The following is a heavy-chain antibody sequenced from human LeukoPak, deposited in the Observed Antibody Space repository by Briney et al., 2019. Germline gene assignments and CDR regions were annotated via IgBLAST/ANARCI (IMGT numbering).Heavy chain of an antibody. Sequence: SVKVSCKASGGTFISYAISWVRQAPGQGGEWMGGIIPIFGTAKYAQKCQGTVTITADASTSTPYMELSSLRSEDTAVYYCTSHRGNSGWYFDLWGRGTLVTVSS. CDR2: IIPIFGTA. CDR1: GGTFISYA. D-gene: IGHD4-23*01. V-gene: IGHV1-69*01. CDR3: TSHRGNSGWYFDL. J-gene: IGHJ2*01.